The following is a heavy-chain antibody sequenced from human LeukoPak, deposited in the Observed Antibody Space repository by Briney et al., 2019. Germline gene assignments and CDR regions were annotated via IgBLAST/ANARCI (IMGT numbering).Heavy chain of an antibody. V-gene: IGHV3-23*01. D-gene: IGHD6-19*01. J-gene: IGHJ4*02. Sequence: GGSLRLSCAASRVTLSTYAMNWVRQAPGKGLEWVSGINGGGGSTYYADSVKGRFTISRDNSKNTLYLQMSSLRAEDTAVYYCAKVSGYTSGWYVDFDCWGQGSLVVVSS. CDR3: AKVSGYTSGWYVDFDC. CDR2: INGGGGST. CDR1: RVTLSTYA.